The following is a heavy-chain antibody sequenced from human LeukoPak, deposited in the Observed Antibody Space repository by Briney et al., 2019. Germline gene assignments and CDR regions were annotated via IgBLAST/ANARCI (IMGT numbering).Heavy chain of an antibody. J-gene: IGHJ4*02. CDR3: ARGIGDYGDYTHDY. Sequence: ASVKVSCKASGYTFTSYDINWVRQATGQGLEWMGWMNPNSGNTGYAQKFQGRVTMTRNTSISTAYMELSSPRSEDTAVYYCARGIGDYGDYTHDYWGQGTLVTVSS. V-gene: IGHV1-8*01. CDR2: MNPNSGNT. D-gene: IGHD4-17*01. CDR1: GYTFTSYD.